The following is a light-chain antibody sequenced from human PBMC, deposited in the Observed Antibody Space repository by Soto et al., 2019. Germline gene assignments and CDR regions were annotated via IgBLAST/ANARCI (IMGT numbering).Light chain of an antibody. CDR1: SSDVGGYNY. V-gene: IGLV2-14*01. J-gene: IGLJ1*01. Sequence: QYVLTQPASVSGSPGQSITISCTGTSSDVGGYNYVSWYQQHPGKAPKLMIYEVSNLPSGVSNRFSGSKSGNTASLTISGLQAEDEADYYCSSYTSSSTPYVFGTGTKLTVL. CDR2: EVS. CDR3: SSYTSSSTPYV.